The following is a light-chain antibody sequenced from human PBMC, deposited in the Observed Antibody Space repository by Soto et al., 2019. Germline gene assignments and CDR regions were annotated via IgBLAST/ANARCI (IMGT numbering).Light chain of an antibody. V-gene: IGKV3-15*01. CDR3: QQYYHTPFT. Sequence: EIVMTQSPATLSVSPGERVTLSCRASQSVSSNLAWYQQTPGQAPRLLIYGASTRATGIPARFSGSGSGTEFTLIISSLQSEDFAIYYCQQYYHTPFTFAPGTKVDFK. CDR2: GAS. CDR1: QSVSSN. J-gene: IGKJ3*01.